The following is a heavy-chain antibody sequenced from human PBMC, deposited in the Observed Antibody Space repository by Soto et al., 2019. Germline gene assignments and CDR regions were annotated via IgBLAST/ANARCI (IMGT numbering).Heavy chain of an antibody. V-gene: IGHV4-30-4*01. D-gene: IGHD3-22*01. Sequence: QVQLQESGPGLVKPSQTLSLTCTVSGGSISSGDYYWSWIRQPPGKGLEWIGYIYYSGSTYYNPSLKSRVTISVDTSKNQFSLKLSSVTAADTAVYYCARGRSYYDSSGYYSGWFDPWGQGTLVTVSS. CDR3: ARGRSYYDSSGYYSGWFDP. CDR2: IYYSGST. CDR1: GGSISSGDYY. J-gene: IGHJ5*02.